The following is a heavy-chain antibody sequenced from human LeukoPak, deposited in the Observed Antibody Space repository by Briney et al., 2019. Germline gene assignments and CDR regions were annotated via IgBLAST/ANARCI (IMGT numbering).Heavy chain of an antibody. Sequence: GGSLRLSCAASGFTFSSYSMNWVRQAPGKGLEWVSSISYSSSYIYYADSVKGRFTISRDNAKNSLYLQMNSLRAEDTAVYYCAREDGVELRPMDVWGKGTTVTVSS. CDR3: AREDGVELRPMDV. V-gene: IGHV3-21*01. D-gene: IGHD1-7*01. CDR1: GFTFSSYS. CDR2: ISYSSSYI. J-gene: IGHJ6*03.